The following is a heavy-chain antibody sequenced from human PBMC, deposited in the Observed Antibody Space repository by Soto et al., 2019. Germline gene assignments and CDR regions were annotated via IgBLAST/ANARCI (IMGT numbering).Heavy chain of an antibody. CDR2: IHQSGIS. Sequence: QMQLLESGPGLVKPSETLSLTCAVSSASIDNNWNWVRQPPGKGLEWIGEIHQSGISYKNPSLKSRGTMSVDNSKNQFSLNLSSVTTADTAVYFCARSFGWYAFDQWGQGTLVTVSS. CDR3: ARSFGWYAFDQ. J-gene: IGHJ4*02. D-gene: IGHD6-19*01. CDR1: SASIDNN. V-gene: IGHV4-4*02.